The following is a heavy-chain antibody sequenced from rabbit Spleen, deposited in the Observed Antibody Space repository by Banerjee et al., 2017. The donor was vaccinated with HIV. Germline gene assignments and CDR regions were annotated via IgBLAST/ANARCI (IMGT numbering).Heavy chain of an antibody. CDR3: VRFFNL. J-gene: IGHJ4*01. CDR1: GFSFSNKAV. V-gene: IGHV1S45*01. Sequence: QEQLVESGGGLVRPEGSLKLSCKASGFSFSNKAVMCWVRQAPGKGLEWIACINAVTGKAVYASWAKGRFTFSKTSSTTVTLQMTSLTVADTATYFCVRFFNLWGQGTLVTVS. CDR2: INAVTGKA.